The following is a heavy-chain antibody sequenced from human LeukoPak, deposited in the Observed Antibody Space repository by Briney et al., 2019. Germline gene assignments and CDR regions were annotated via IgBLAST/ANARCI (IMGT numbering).Heavy chain of an antibody. CDR3: TRVQAGRSGLMDV. J-gene: IGHJ6*02. CDR2: IDPDGSTT. D-gene: IGHD2-8*02. Sequence: GGSLRLSCAASGFALSDYWMHWVRQVPGAGLVWVSRIDPDGSTTNYADSVKGRFTTSRDNAQNTLYLQMNSLRAEDTALYYCTRVQAGRSGLMDVWGRGTTVTVSS. CDR1: GFALSDYW. V-gene: IGHV3-74*01.